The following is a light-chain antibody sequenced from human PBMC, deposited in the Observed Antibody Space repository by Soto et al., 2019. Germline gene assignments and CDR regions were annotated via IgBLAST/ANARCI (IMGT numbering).Light chain of an antibody. J-gene: IGKJ4*01. Sequence: DIVLTQFPDSLTLSLGETATIKCKSSQSLLYRSTNNNYLAWYQQKPGQSPKVIMYWASTRASGVPDRFSGSGSGTDFPLTIRNLQPEEVSVYYCHHYYTPQITFGGGTKV. V-gene: IGKV4-1*01. CDR1: QSLLYRSTNNNY. CDR2: WAS. CDR3: HHYYTPQIT.